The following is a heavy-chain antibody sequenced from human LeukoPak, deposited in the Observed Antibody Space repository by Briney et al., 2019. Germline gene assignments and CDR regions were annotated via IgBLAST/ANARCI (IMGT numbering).Heavy chain of an antibody. J-gene: IGHJ3*02. V-gene: IGHV3-21*01. Sequence: PGGSLRLSCAASGFTFSSYSMNWVRQAPGKGLEWVSSISSSSSYIYYADSVKGRFTISRDNAKNSPYLQMNSLRAEDTAVYYCARDKPGYSSSRSPFDIWGQGTMVTVSS. CDR3: ARDKPGYSSSRSPFDI. CDR2: ISSSSSYI. CDR1: GFTFSSYS. D-gene: IGHD6-13*01.